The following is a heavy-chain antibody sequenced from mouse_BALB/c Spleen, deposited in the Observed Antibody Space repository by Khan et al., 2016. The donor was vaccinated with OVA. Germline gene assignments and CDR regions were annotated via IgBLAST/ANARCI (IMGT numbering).Heavy chain of an antibody. CDR1: GYSFTDYN. Sequence: VQLQQPGPELVKPGASVKVSCKASGYSFTDYNMFWVKQSHGKSLEWIGYIDPYNGGTSYNQKFTGKATLTVDNSSSTAFMHLSSLPSEDSAVFSCRITYYYSSSYYFDYWGQGTTLTVSS. D-gene: IGHD1-1*01. J-gene: IGHJ2*01. V-gene: IGHV1S135*01. CDR3: RITYYYSSSYYFDY. CDR2: IDPYNGGT.